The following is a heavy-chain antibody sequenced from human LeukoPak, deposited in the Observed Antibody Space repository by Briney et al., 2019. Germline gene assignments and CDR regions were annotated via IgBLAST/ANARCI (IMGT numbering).Heavy chain of an antibody. D-gene: IGHD3-22*01. CDR1: GGTFSSYA. V-gene: IGHV1-69*13. CDR3: ARAIGLYYYDSSGYFRY. Sequence: SVKVSCKASGGTFSSYAISWVRQAPGQGLEWMGGIIPIFGTANYAQKFQGRITITADESTSTAYMELSSLRSEDTAVYYCARAIGLYYYDSSGYFRYWGQGTLVTVSS. CDR2: IIPIFGTA. J-gene: IGHJ4*02.